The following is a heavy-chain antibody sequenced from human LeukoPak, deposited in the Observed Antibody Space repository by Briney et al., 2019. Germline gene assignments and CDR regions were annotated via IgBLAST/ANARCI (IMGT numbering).Heavy chain of an antibody. CDR3: ARDLAAAGTPVV. Sequence: EASVKVSCKASGYTFTSYGISWVRQAPGQGLEWMGWISAYNGNTNYAQKLQGRVTMTTDTPTSTAYMELRSLRSDDTAVYYCARDLAAAGTPVVWGQGTLVTVSS. CDR1: GYTFTSYG. D-gene: IGHD6-13*01. J-gene: IGHJ4*02. CDR2: ISAYNGNT. V-gene: IGHV1-18*01.